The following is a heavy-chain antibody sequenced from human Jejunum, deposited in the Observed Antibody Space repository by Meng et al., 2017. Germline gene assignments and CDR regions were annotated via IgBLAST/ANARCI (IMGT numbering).Heavy chain of an antibody. D-gene: IGHD6-13*01. CDR3: ARGVTSGYIGD. CDR2: INTDGSMT. J-gene: IGHJ4*02. V-gene: IGHV3-74*01. CDR1: GFTFSSFW. Sequence: GESLKISCAASGFTFSSFWMHWVRQAPGKGPVWVSRINTDGSMTHDADSVKGRFTISRDNAKNTLYLQMNSLRAEDTAVYYCARGVTSGYIGDWGQGTLVTVSS.